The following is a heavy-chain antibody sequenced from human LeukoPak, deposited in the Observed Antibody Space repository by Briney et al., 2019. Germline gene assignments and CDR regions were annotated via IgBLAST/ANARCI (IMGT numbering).Heavy chain of an antibody. CDR3: AKGSSTFPYYFDY. Sequence: PGGSLRLSCAASGFTFSSYAMSWVRQAPGKGLKWVSGISGPGGSTYHADSVKGRFTISRDNPKNTLSLQMNSLRAEDTAVYYCAKGSSTFPYYFDYWGQGTLVTVSS. V-gene: IGHV3-23*01. J-gene: IGHJ4*02. CDR2: ISGPGGST. CDR1: GFTFSSYA. D-gene: IGHD2-15*01.